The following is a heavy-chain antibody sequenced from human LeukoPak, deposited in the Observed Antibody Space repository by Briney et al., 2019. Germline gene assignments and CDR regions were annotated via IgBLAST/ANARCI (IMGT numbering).Heavy chain of an antibody. D-gene: IGHD4-17*01. V-gene: IGHV4-59*01. Sequence: SETLSLTCTVSGGSISSYYWSWIRQPPGKGLEWIGYIYYSGSTNYNPSLKSRVTISVDTSKNQFSLKLSSVTAADTAVYYCARDADYGDYPPSNAFDIWGQGTMVTVSS. CDR2: IYYSGST. J-gene: IGHJ3*02. CDR3: ARDADYGDYPPSNAFDI. CDR1: GGSISSYY.